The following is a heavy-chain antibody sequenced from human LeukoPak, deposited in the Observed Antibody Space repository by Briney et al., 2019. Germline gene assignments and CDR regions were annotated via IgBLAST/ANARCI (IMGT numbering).Heavy chain of an antibody. CDR2: IYHSGST. CDR3: ARDVVAAAGSFDY. V-gene: IGHV4-38-2*02. D-gene: IGHD6-13*01. Sequence: SSETLSLTCTVSGYSISSGYYWGWIRQPPGKGLEWIGSIYHSGSTNYSPSLKSRVTMSVDTSKNQFSLKLSSVTAADTAVYYCARDVVAAAGSFDYWGQGTQVTVSS. CDR1: GYSISSGYY. J-gene: IGHJ4*02.